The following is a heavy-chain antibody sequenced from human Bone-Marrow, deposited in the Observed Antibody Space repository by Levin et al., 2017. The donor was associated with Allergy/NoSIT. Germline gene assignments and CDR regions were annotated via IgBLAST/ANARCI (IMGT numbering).Heavy chain of an antibody. CDR2: IKQDGSEK. J-gene: IGHJ5*02. D-gene: IGHD2-2*01. CDR1: GFTFSSYW. CDR3: ARDCSSTNCRRGGFDP. V-gene: IGHV3-7*01. Sequence: QTGESLRLSCAASGFTFSSYWMTWVRQAPGKGLEWVANIKQDGSEKYYVDSVKGRFTISRDNAKNSLYLQMNSLRAEDTAVYYCARDCSSTNCRRGGFDPWGQGTLVTVSS.